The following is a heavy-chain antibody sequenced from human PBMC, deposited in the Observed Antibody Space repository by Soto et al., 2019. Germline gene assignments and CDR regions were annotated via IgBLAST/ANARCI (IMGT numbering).Heavy chain of an antibody. CDR2: IYHSGIA. V-gene: IGHV4-31*03. CDR3: AEKPNALYYFDY. J-gene: IGHJ4*02. D-gene: IGHD2-8*01. Sequence: QVQLPESGPGLVKHSQTLSLTCTVSGGSISSINYYWSWIRHLPGKGLEWIGYIYHSGIAYYNPSLKSRVHLSVDTSKNQLSLNLSSVTAADTSVYYCAEKPNALYYFDYWGQGALVTVSS. CDR1: GGSISSINYY.